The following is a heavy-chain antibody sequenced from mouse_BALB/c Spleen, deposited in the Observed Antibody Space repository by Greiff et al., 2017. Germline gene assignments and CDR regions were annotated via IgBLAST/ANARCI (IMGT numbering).Heavy chain of an antibody. J-gene: IGHJ4*01. Sequence: EVMLVESGPSLVKPSQTLSLTCSVTGDSITSGYWNWIRKFPGNKLEYMGYISYSGSTYYNPSLKSRISITRDTSKNQYYLQLNSVTTEDTATYYCARPFGTYYAMDYWGQGTSVTVSS. CDR3: ARPFGTYYAMDY. V-gene: IGHV3-8*02. CDR1: GDSITSGY. CDR2: ISYSGST. D-gene: IGHD3-1*01.